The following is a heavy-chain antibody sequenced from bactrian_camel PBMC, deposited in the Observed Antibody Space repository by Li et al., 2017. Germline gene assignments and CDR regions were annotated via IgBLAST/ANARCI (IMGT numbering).Heavy chain of an antibody. J-gene: IGHJ4*01. CDR3: AAKYATQACSLESMRPQF. Sequence: VESGGGLVQPGGSLRLSCAASGFTFSKNWIHWVRQAPGKGLEWVSSIYTGDGTNTYYADSVKGRFTISQGNAENTLYLQMNSLKSEDTAMYYCAAKYATQACSLESMRPQFWGRGTQVTVS. CDR1: GFTFSKNW. CDR2: IYTGDGTNT. D-gene: IGHD1*01. V-gene: IGHV3S6*01.